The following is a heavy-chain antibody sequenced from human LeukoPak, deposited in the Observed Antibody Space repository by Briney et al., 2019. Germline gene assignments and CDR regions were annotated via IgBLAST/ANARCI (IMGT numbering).Heavy chain of an antibody. J-gene: IGHJ4*02. V-gene: IGHV3-48*02. CDR1: GFTFSSYS. CDR3: ARSSGYGDGGVDY. CDR2: IISSSSTI. Sequence: PGGSLRLSCAASGFTFSSYSMNWVRQAPGKGLEWLSYIISSSSTIYYADSVKGRFTVSRDNAKNSLYLQMNSLRDEDTAVYYCARSSGYGDGGVDYWGQGTLVTVSA. D-gene: IGHD4-17*01.